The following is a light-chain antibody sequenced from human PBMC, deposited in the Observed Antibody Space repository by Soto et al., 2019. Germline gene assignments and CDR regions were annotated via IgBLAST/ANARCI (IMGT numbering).Light chain of an antibody. CDR3: QHYLQIPVT. J-gene: IGKJ4*01. CDR1: QSVLLSSNNKNY. V-gene: IGKV4-1*01. Sequence: DIVMTQSPDSLAVSLGERATINCKSSQSVLLSSNNKNYLAWYQQKPGQPPKLLISRASIRESGVPDRFSGDGSGTDFTLSISRLQAEDVAVYYCQHYLQIPVTFGGGSRVEI. CDR2: RAS.